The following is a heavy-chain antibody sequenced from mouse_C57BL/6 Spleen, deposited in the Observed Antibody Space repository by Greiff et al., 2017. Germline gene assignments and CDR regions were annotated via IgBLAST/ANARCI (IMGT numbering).Heavy chain of an antibody. CDR3: ARNYYGSSYPAWFAY. V-gene: IGHV1-64*01. CDR2: IHPNSGST. Sequence: VQLQQPGAELVKPGASVKLSCKASGYTFTSYWMHWVKQRPGQGLEWIGMIHPNSGSTNYNEKFKSKATLTVDKSSSTAYMQLSSLTSEDSAVYYCARNYYGSSYPAWFAYWGQGTLVTVSA. CDR1: GYTFTSYW. J-gene: IGHJ3*01. D-gene: IGHD1-1*01.